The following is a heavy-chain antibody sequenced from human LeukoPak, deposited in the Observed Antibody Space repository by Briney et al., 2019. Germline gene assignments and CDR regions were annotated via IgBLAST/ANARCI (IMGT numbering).Heavy chain of an antibody. V-gene: IGHV3-15*01. J-gene: IGHJ6*02. CDR1: GFTFSNAW. D-gene: IGHD3-9*01. CDR3: AKESGDVLRYFDWLLYDRGYGMDV. CDR2: IKSKTDGGTT. Sequence: GGSLRLSCAASGFTFSNAWMSWVRQAPGKGLEWVGRIKSKTDGGTTDYAAPVKGRFTISRDDSKNTLYLQMNSLKTEDTAVYYCAKESGDVLRYFDWLLYDRGYGMDVWGQGTTVTVSS.